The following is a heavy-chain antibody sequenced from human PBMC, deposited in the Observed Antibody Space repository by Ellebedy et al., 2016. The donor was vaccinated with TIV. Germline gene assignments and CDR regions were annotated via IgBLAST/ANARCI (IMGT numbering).Heavy chain of an antibody. CDR1: GASIISTTYY. Sequence: SETLSLTXSVSGASIISTTYYWGWIRQSPGKGLEWLGSINSGGTTYYNPSLQSRLTMSVDTVKNQFSLKMTSVTPADTAIYYCARVATPPGWSGEQPVDYWGQGILVTVSS. V-gene: IGHV4-39*07. J-gene: IGHJ4*02. CDR2: INSGGTT. D-gene: IGHD3-10*01. CDR3: ARVATPPGWSGEQPVDY.